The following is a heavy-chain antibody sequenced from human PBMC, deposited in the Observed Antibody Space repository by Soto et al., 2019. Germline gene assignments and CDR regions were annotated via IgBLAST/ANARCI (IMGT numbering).Heavy chain of an antibody. CDR1: GFPFSTYA. J-gene: IGHJ4*02. V-gene: IGHV3-23*01. CDR2: ISNSGGSR. D-gene: IGHD3-16*01. CDR3: AKDHWGSY. Sequence: GGSLSLPWAASGFPFSTYAMSWVRQAPGKGLEWVSAISNSGGSRYYADSVKGRFTISRDNSKSTLFLLMNSLRAEDTAVYFCAKDHWGSYSGQGTLVTVSS.